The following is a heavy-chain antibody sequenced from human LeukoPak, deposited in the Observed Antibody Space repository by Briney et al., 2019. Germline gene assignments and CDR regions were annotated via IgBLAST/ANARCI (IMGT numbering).Heavy chain of an antibody. V-gene: IGHV3-30*18. D-gene: IGHD5-18*01. J-gene: IGHJ4*02. CDR1: GFTFGSYG. Sequence: GRSLRLSCAASGFTFGSYGMHWVRQAPGKGLEWVAVISYDGSNKYYADSVKGRFTISRDNSKNTLYLQMNSLRAEDTAVYYCAKEKGYSYGYWYFDYWGQGTLVTVSS. CDR2: ISYDGSNK. CDR3: AKEKGYSYGYWYFDY.